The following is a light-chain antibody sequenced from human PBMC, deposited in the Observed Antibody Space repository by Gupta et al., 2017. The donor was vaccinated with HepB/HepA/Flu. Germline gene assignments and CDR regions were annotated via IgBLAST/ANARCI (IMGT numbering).Light chain of an antibody. CDR3: QSYDSSLIV. J-gene: IGLJ2*01. Sequence: QSVLTQPPSVSGAPGQRVTISCTGSSSNIGAGYDVHWYQQLPGTAPKLLIYGNSNRPSGVPDRFSGSKSATSASLAITGLQAEDEAYYYCQSYDSSLIVFGGGTKLTVL. CDR2: GNS. CDR1: SSNIGAGYD. V-gene: IGLV1-40*01.